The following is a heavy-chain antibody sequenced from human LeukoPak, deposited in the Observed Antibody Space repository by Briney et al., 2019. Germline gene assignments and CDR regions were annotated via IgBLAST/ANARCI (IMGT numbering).Heavy chain of an antibody. V-gene: IGHV3-74*01. CDR3: ARDKGALDY. CDR1: GFTFSNYW. J-gene: IGHJ4*02. D-gene: IGHD1-26*01. CDR2: NNSDGSTT. Sequence: GGSLRLSCAASGFTFSNYWMHWVRHAPGKGLVWVSRNNSDGSTTRYADSVKGRFTISRDNAKNTVYLQMNSPRAEDTAVYYCARDKGALDYWGQGTLVTVSS.